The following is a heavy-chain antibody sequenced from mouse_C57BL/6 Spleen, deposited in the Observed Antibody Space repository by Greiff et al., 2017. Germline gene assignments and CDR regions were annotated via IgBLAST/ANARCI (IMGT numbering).Heavy chain of an antibody. D-gene: IGHD1-1*01. J-gene: IGHJ3*01. CDR1: GYAFTTSP. V-gene: IGHV1-47*01. CDR2: FHPYNDDT. Sequence: VQLQQSGAELVKPGASVKMSCKASGYAFTTSPIEWMKQNHGKSLEWIGNFHPYNDDTKYKEKFKGKASLTVDKSSSTVYLKLRRLTSDDSAVYDCAMGVYASNYLFAYWGQGTLVTVSA. CDR3: AMGVYASNYLFAY.